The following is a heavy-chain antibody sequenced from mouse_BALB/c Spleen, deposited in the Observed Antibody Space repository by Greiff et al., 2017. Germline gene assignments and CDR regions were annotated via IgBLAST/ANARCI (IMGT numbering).Heavy chain of an antibody. D-gene: IGHD4-1*01. V-gene: IGHV14-3*02. CDR2: IDPANGNT. CDR1: GFNIKDTY. CDR3: ARANWDVYFDV. J-gene: IGHJ1*01. Sequence: VQLKQSGAELVKPGASVKLSCTASGFNIKDTYMHWVKQRPEQGLEWIGRIDPANGNTKYDPKFQGKATITADTSSNTAYLQLSSLTSEDTAVYYCARANWDVYFDVWGAGTTVTVSS.